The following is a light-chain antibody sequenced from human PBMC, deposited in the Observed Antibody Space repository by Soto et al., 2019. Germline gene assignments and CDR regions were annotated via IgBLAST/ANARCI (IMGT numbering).Light chain of an antibody. V-gene: IGLV2-23*02. CDR3: CSYAVSSTYVV. CDR1: SSDVGSYNL. Sequence: QSALTQPASVYGSPGQSITISCTGTSSDVGSYNLVSWYQQHPGKAPKLMIYEVSKRPSGVSNRFSGSKSGDTASLTISGLQAEDEADYYCCSYAVSSTYVVFGGGTKLTVL. J-gene: IGLJ2*01. CDR2: EVS.